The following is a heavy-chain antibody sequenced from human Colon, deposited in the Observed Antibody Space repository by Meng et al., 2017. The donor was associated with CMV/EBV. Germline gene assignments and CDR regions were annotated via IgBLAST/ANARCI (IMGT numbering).Heavy chain of an antibody. CDR1: GFTFTRHW. CDR3: ARATTTGGYFHH. D-gene: IGHD4-23*01. CDR2: MKNDGSEE. V-gene: IGHV3-7*01. J-gene: IGHJ1*01. Sequence: GESLKISCVASGFTFTRHWMIWVRQPPGKGLEWVANMKNDGSEEYYVDSVRGRFAISRDNAKSSLSLQMNSLRAEDTAVYYCARATTTGGYFHHWGQGTLVTVSS.